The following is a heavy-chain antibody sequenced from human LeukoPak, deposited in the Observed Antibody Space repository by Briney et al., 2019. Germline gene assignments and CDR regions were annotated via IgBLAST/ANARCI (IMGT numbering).Heavy chain of an antibody. CDR2: ISGSGGST. V-gene: IGHV3-23*01. J-gene: IGHJ4*02. CDR1: GFTFSSYA. D-gene: IGHD2-15*01. CDR3: ARDSIVVVVAATELDY. Sequence: GASLRLSCAASGFTFSSYAMSWVRQAPGKGLEWVSAISGSGGSTYYADSEKGRFTISRDNSKNTLYLQMNSLRAEDTAVYYCARDSIVVVVAATELDYWGQGTLVTVPS.